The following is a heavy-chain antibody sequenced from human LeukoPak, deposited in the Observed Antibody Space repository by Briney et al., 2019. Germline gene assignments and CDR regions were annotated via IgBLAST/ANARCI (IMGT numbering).Heavy chain of an antibody. CDR3: ARDNWNYGSSMDV. CDR1: VGSISTYC. J-gene: IGHJ6*02. Sequence: SESLSLTCAVSVGSISTYCWSWIRQPPWKGLEWLGYIYYSGSTNYNPSLKSRVAISVDTSKNQFSLKLSSVTAADTAVYYCARDNWNYGSSMDVWGQGTTVTVSS. D-gene: IGHD1-7*01. CDR2: IYYSGST. V-gene: IGHV4-59*01.